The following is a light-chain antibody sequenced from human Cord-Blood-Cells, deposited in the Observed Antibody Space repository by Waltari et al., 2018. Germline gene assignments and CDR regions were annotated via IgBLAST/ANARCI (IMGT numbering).Light chain of an antibody. J-gene: IGLJ3*02. V-gene: IGLV2-11*01. CDR1: SSDVGGYNY. CDR2: DVS. Sequence: QSALTQPRSVSGSPGQSVTISCTGTSSDVGGYNYVSSYQQHPGKAPKRMIYDVSKRPSGVPDRFSGSKSGNTASLTISGLQAEDEADYYCCSYAGSYTWVFGGGTKLTVL. CDR3: CSYAGSYTWV.